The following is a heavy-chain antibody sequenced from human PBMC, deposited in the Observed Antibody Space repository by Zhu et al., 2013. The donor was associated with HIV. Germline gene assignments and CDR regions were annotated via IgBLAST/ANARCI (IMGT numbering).Heavy chain of an antibody. CDR1: GYTFTSYD. CDR2: MNPNSGNT. D-gene: IGHD6-13*01. J-gene: IGHJ3*02. CDR3: ARGGYSSSWYYLDAFDI. V-gene: IGHV1-8*01. Sequence: QVQLVQSGAEVKKPGASVKVSCKASGYTFTSYDINWVRQATGQGLEWMGWMNPNSGNTGYAQKFQGRVTMTRNTSISTAYMELSSLRSEDTAVYYCARGGYSSSWYYLDAFDIWGQGTMVTVSS.